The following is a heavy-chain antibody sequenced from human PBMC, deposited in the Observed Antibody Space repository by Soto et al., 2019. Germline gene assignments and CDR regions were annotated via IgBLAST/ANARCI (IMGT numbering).Heavy chain of an antibody. CDR3: ASSFFRGVGASAFDY. CDR2: IYSGGYT. Sequence: GGSLRLSCAASGFTVSSMYMSWVRQAPGKGLEWVSVIYSGGYTYYADSVKGRFTISRDNSKNTLYLQMNSLRAEDTAVYYCASSFFRGVGASAFDYWGQGTLFTVSS. D-gene: IGHD1-26*01. J-gene: IGHJ4*02. CDR1: GFTVSSMY. V-gene: IGHV3-66*01.